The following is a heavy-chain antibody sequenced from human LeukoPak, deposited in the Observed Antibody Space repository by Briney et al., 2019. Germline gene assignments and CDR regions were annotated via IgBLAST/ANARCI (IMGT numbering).Heavy chain of an antibody. CDR2: ISWNSGSI. D-gene: IGHD6-13*01. CDR1: GFTFDDYA. V-gene: IGHV3-9*03. J-gene: IGHJ5*02. CDR3: AKGVGDSSSWYDNWFDP. Sequence: GGSLRLSCAASGFTFDDYAMHWVRQAPGKGLEWVSGISWNSGSIGYADSVKGRFTISRDNAKNSLYLQMNSLRAEDMALYYCAKGVGDSSSWYDNWFDPWGQGTLVIVSS.